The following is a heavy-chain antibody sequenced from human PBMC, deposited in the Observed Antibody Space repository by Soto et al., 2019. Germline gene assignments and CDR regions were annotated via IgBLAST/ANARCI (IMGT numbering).Heavy chain of an antibody. D-gene: IGHD5-12*01. J-gene: IGHJ5*02. Sequence: SETLSLTCAVYGGSFSGYYWSWIRQPPGKGLEWIGEINHSGSTNYNPSLKSRVTISVDTSKNQFSLKLSSVTAADTAMYYCARAGVATIYPGNNWFDPWGQGTLVT. CDR2: INHSGST. CDR1: GGSFSGYY. V-gene: IGHV4-34*01. CDR3: ARAGVATIYPGNNWFDP.